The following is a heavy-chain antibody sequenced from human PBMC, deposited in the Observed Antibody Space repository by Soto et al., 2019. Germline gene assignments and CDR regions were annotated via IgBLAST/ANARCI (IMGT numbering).Heavy chain of an antibody. CDR3: ARWDKIMITFGGVIDRKPRPLGGYGMDV. D-gene: IGHD3-16*01. CDR1: GYTFTSYD. J-gene: IGHJ6*02. CDR2: MNPNSGNT. V-gene: IGHV1-8*01. Sequence: GASVKVSCKASGYTFTSYDINWVRQATGQGLEWMGWMNPNSGNTGYAQKFQGRVTMTRNTSISTAYMELSSLRSEDTAVYYCARWDKIMITFGGVIDRKPRPLGGYGMDVWGQGTTVTVSS.